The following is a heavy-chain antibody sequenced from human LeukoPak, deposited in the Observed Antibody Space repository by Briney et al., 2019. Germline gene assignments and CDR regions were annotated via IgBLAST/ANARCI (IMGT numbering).Heavy chain of an antibody. CDR1: GFTFSSYA. Sequence: SGGSLRLSCAASGFTFSSYAMSWVRQAPGKGLEWVSAISGSGGSTYYADSVKGRFTISRDNSKNTLYLQMNSLRAEDTAVYYCAKSSATLLRFLEWLLVFDYWGQGTLVTVSS. V-gene: IGHV3-23*01. CDR3: AKSSATLLRFLEWLLVFDY. CDR2: ISGSGGST. D-gene: IGHD3-3*01. J-gene: IGHJ4*02.